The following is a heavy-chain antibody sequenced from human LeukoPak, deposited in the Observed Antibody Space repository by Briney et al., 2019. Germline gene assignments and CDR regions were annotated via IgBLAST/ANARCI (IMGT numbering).Heavy chain of an antibody. V-gene: IGHV4-39*07. D-gene: IGHD6-19*01. J-gene: IGHJ5*02. CDR2: IYYSGST. CDR1: GGSISSSSYY. CDR3: ARGEQWPGLEYNWFDP. Sequence: SETLSLTCTVSGGSISSSSYYWGWIRQPPGKGLEWIGSIYYSGSTYYNPSLKSRVTISVDTSKNQFSLKLSSVTAADTAVYYCARGEQWPGLEYNWFDPWGQGTLVTVSS.